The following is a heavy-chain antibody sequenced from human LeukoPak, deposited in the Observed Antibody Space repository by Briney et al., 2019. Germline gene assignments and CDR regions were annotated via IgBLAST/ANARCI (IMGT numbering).Heavy chain of an antibody. CDR2: INHSGST. J-gene: IGHJ5*02. CDR1: GGSFSGYY. CDR3: ASYLPQNWFDP. V-gene: IGHV4-34*01. Sequence: PSETLSLTCAVYGGSFSGYYWSWIRQPPGKGLEWIGEINHSGSTNYNPSLKSRVTISVDTSKNQFSLKLSSVTAADTAVYYCASYLPQNWFDPWGQGTLVTVSS.